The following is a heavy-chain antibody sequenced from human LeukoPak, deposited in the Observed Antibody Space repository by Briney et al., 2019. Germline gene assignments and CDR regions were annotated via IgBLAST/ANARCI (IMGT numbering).Heavy chain of an antibody. V-gene: IGHV3-20*04. CDR1: GFTFDDYD. CDR3: AREKGRGVISPYYDY. D-gene: IGHD3-10*01. J-gene: IGHJ4*02. Sequence: GGSLTLSCAASGFTFDDYDMSWVRQAPAPGQEWVSGINWNCGSTGYADSVKGRFTISRDTSKNTLSLQMNSLRVEDTAVYYCAREKGRGVISPYYDYWGQRTLVAVS. CDR2: INWNCGST.